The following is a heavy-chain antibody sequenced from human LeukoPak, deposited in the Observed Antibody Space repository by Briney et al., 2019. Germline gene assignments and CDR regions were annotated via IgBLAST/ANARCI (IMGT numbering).Heavy chain of an antibody. CDR1: GFTFSSYS. V-gene: IGHV3-48*04. D-gene: IGHD2-2*01. J-gene: IGHJ4*02. CDR3: ARTQSSIPDFDY. CDR2: ISRFRSTI. Sequence: GGSLRLSCEASGFTFSSYSMNWVRQAPGKGLEWISHISRFRSTIYYADSVRGRFIISRDSAKNSLYLSMNSLRAEDTDVYYCARTQSSIPDFDYWGQGTLVTVSS.